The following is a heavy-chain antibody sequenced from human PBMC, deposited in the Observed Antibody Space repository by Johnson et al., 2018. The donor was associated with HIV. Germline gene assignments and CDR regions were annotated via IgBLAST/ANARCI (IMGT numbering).Heavy chain of an antibody. CDR1: GFNFSDHY. CDR2: IKQDGSEK. V-gene: IGHV3-7*01. Sequence: MLLVESGGGLVKPGGSLRLSCAASGFNFSDHYMTWIRQAPGKGLEWVANIKQDGSEKYYVDSVKGRFTISRDNAKNSLYLQMNSLRAEDTAVYYCARIRPANWGVNDAFDIWGQGTMVSVSS. J-gene: IGHJ3*02. CDR3: ARIRPANWGVNDAFDI. D-gene: IGHD7-27*01.